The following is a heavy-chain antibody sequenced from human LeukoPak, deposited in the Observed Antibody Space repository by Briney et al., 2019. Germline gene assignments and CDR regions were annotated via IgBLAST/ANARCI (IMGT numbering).Heavy chain of an antibody. D-gene: IGHD2-2*01. CDR3: ARHPVVPAPSCYRCGSLFDY. V-gene: IGHV4-61*02. Sequence: ASETLSLTCTVSGGSISSGSYYWSWIRQPAGKGLEWIGRIYTSGSTNYNPSLKSRVTISVDTSKNQFSLKLSSVTAADTAVYYCARHPVVPAPSCYRCGSLFDYWGQGTLVTVSS. J-gene: IGHJ4*02. CDR1: GGSISSGSYY. CDR2: IYTSGST.